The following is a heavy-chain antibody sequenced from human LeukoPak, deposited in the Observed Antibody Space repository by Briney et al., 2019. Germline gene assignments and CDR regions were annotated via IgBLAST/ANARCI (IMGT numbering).Heavy chain of an antibody. CDR3: ARGLSMAAAGTGYAFDI. J-gene: IGHJ3*02. V-gene: IGHV4-34*01. CDR1: GGSFSGYY. CDR2: INQWVST. Sequence: KPPETLSLTCSVYGGSFSGYYWSSIRQPRGKGLEWNGEINQWVSTNYNPSLKSRVTISVDTSKNQFSLKVSSVTAADTAVYYCARGLSMAAAGTGYAFDIWGQGTMVTVSS. D-gene: IGHD6-13*01.